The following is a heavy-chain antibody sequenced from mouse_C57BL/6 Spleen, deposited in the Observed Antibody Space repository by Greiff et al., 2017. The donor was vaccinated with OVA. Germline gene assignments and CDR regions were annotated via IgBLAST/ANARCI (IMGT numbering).Heavy chain of an antibody. Sequence: QVQLQQPGAELVKPGASVKLSCKASGYTFTSYWMQWVKQRPGQGLEWIGEIDPSDSYTNYNQKFKGKATLTVDTSSSTAYMQLSSLTSEDSAVYYCARDLLDYWGQGTTLTVSS. V-gene: IGHV1-50*01. J-gene: IGHJ2*01. CDR2: IDPSDSYT. CDR1: GYTFTSYW. CDR3: ARDLLDY.